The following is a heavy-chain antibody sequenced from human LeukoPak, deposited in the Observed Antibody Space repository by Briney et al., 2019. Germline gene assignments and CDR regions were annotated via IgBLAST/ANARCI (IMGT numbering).Heavy chain of an antibody. Sequence: KPSETLSLTCAVYGGSFSGYYWSWIRQPPGKGLEWIGEINHSGSTNYNPSLKSRVTISVDTSKNQFSLKLSSVTAADTAVYYCARWADYGDYFDYWGQGTLVTVSS. V-gene: IGHV4-34*01. D-gene: IGHD4-17*01. J-gene: IGHJ4*02. CDR3: ARWADYGDYFDY. CDR2: INHSGST. CDR1: GGSFSGYY.